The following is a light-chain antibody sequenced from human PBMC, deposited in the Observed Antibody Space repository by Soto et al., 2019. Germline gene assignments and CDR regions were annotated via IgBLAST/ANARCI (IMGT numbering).Light chain of an antibody. Sequence: AIQMTQSPSSLSASVGAIVTITCRASQDIRTELGWYQQKPGKAPKLLIYATSSLQSGVPSRFSGSGSGTEFTLTISSLQPEDFAIYYCLQDSSYPRTFGQGTRVEIK. CDR1: QDIRTE. J-gene: IGKJ1*01. CDR2: ATS. V-gene: IGKV1-6*01. CDR3: LQDSSYPRT.